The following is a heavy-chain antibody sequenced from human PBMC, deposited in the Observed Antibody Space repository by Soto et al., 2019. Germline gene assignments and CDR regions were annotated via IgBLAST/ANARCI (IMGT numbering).Heavy chain of an antibody. CDR3: ARRGEQYNWNDDIDY. Sequence: ASVKVSCKASGGTFSSYAISWVRQAPGQGLEWMGGIIPIFGTANYAQKFQGRVTITADESTSTAYMELSSLRSEDTAVYYCARRGEQYNWNDDIDYWGQGTLATVSS. CDR2: IIPIFGTA. J-gene: IGHJ4*02. D-gene: IGHD1-1*01. CDR1: GGTFSSYA. V-gene: IGHV1-69*13.